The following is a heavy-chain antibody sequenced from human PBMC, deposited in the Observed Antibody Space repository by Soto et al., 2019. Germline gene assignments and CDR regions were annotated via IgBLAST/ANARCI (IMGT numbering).Heavy chain of an antibody. Sequence: SETLSLTCTVSGGSISSGGYYWSWIRQHPGKGLEWIGYIYYSGSTYYNPSLKSRVTISVDTSKNQFSLKLSSVTAADTAVYYCARHRLGPREMIQLWEVYFDYWGQGTLVTVSS. D-gene: IGHD5-18*01. CDR2: IYYSGST. V-gene: IGHV4-31*03. CDR1: GGSISSGGYY. J-gene: IGHJ4*02. CDR3: ARHRLGPREMIQLWEVYFDY.